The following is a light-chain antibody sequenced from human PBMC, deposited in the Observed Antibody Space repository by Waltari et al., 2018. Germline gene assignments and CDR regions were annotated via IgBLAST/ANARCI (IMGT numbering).Light chain of an antibody. CDR2: DVS. CDR1: TSHVGGYMH. Sequence: ALTQPPPLSKSLGQSVPISCTGTTSHVGGYMHFPWYQQHPGTAPRLLIYDVSKRPSGVSDRFSGSKSGNTASLTISGLQAEDEADYYCCSYRSGSTWVFGGGTRLTVL. V-gene: IGLV2-18*02. J-gene: IGLJ2*01. CDR3: CSYRSGSTWV.